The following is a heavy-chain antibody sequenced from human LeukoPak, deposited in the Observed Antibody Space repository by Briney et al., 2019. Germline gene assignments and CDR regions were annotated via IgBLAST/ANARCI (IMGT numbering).Heavy chain of an antibody. J-gene: IGHJ4*02. CDR1: GFTFSSYA. CDR3: ARDSLLEPFDY. Sequence: SGGSLRLSCAASGFTFSSYAMSWVRQAPGKGLEWVSSISSSSSYIYYADSVKGRFTISRDNAKNSLYLQMNSLRAEDTAVYYCARDSLLEPFDYWGQGTLVTVSS. D-gene: IGHD1-1*01. CDR2: ISSSSSYI. V-gene: IGHV3-21*01.